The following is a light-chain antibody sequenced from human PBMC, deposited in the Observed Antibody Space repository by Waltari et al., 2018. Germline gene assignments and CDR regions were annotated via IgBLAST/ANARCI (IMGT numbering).Light chain of an antibody. CDR1: SSDAGGYNY. V-gene: IGLV2-14*01. J-gene: IGLJ3*02. Sequence: QSALTQPASVSGSPGQSITLSCTGTSSDAGGYNYASWYQQHPGKAPKLMIYEVSNRPSGVSNRFSGSKSGNTASLTISGLQAEDEADYYCSSYTSSSTLWVFGGGTKLTVL. CDR2: EVS. CDR3: SSYTSSSTLWV.